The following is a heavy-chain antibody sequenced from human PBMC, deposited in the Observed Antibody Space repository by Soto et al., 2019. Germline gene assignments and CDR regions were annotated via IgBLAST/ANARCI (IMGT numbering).Heavy chain of an antibody. D-gene: IGHD4-17*01. Sequence: QVQLQESGPGLVKPSQTLSLTCTVSGGSISSGGYYWSWIRQHPGKGLEWIGYIYYSGRTYYNPALKSRVTIPVDTSKKQFALKLSSVTAADTAVYYCARAHDYGHFDYGGQGTLVTVSS. V-gene: IGHV4-31*03. CDR1: GGSISSGGYY. CDR2: IYYSGRT. J-gene: IGHJ4*02. CDR3: ARAHDYGHFDY.